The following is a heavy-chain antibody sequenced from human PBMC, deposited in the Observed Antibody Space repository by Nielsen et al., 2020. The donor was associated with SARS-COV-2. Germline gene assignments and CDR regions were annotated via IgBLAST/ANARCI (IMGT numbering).Heavy chain of an antibody. CDR3: ARGGTQQLVHYGMDV. D-gene: IGHD6-13*01. CDR1: GFTFSSYW. J-gene: IGHJ6*02. V-gene: IGHV3-74*01. Sequence: GGSLRLSCAASGFTFSSYWMHWVRQAPGKGLVWVSRINSDGSSTSYADSVKGRFTISRDNAKNTLYLQMNSLRAEDTAVYYCARGGTQQLVHYGMDVWGQGTTVTVSS. CDR2: INSDGSST.